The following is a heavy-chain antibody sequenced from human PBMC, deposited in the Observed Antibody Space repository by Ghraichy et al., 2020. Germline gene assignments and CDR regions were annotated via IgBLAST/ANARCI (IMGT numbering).Heavy chain of an antibody. J-gene: IGHJ6*02. D-gene: IGHD2-15*01. CDR2: INPEGSEK. CDR3: AGYCSGGSCYTWNGMDV. Sequence: GESLRLSCAASGFTFWKYWMSWVRQAPGKGLEWVANINPEGSEKYYVDSVKGRFTISRDNAKNSLYLQMNSLRAEDTAVYYCAGYCSGGSCYTWNGMDVWGQGTTVTVSS. CDR1: GFTFWKYW. V-gene: IGHV3-7*01.